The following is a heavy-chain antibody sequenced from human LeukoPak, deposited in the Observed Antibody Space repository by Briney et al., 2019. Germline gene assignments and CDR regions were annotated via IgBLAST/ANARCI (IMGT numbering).Heavy chain of an antibody. Sequence: SETLSLTCTVSGGSISSYYWSWIRQPPGKGLEWIGYIYYSGSTNYNPSLKSRVTISVDTSKNQFSLKLSSVTAADTAVYYCARDLVVVPAAPPPYYYYYYMDVWGKGTTVTVSS. CDR3: ARDLVVVPAAPPPYYYYYYMDV. D-gene: IGHD2-2*01. CDR2: IYYSGST. V-gene: IGHV4-59*12. CDR1: GGSISSYY. J-gene: IGHJ6*03.